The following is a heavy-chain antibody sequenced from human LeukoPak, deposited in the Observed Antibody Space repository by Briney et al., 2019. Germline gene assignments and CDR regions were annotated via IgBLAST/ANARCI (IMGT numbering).Heavy chain of an antibody. J-gene: IGHJ6*02. Sequence: SETLSLTCTVSGGSISSYYWSWIPQPPGKGLEWIGYIYYGGSTNYNPSLKSRVTISVDTSKNQFSLRLSSVTAADTAVYYCARLRYSYGPADYGMDVWGQGTTVTVSS. CDR1: GGSISSYY. D-gene: IGHD5-18*01. CDR3: ARLRYSYGPADYGMDV. CDR2: IYYGGST. V-gene: IGHV4-59*01.